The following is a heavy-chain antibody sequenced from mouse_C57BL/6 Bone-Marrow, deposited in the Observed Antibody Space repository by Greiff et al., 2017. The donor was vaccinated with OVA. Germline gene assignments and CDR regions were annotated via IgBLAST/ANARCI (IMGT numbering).Heavy chain of an antibody. V-gene: IGHV6-3*01. CDR3: TELGTWFAY. Sequence: EVHLVESGGGLVQPGGSMKLSCVASGFTFSNYWMNWVRQSPEKGLEWVAQIRLKSDNYATHYAESVKGRFTISRDDSKSSVYLQMNNLRAEDTGIYYCTELGTWFAYWGQGTLVTVSA. J-gene: IGHJ3*01. CDR2: IRLKSDNYAT. D-gene: IGHD4-1*01. CDR1: GFTFSNYW.